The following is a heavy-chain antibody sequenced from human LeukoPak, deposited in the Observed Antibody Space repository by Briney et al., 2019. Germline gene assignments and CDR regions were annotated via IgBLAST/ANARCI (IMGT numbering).Heavy chain of an antibody. CDR3: AKDTTGTTGYASDI. J-gene: IGHJ3*02. D-gene: IGHD1-1*01. V-gene: IGHV3-9*03. CDR1: GFTFDDYA. Sequence: PGRSLRLSCAASGFTFDDYAMHWVRQAPGKGLEWVSGISWNSGSIGYADSVKGRFTISRDNAKNSLYLQMNSLRAEDMALYYCAKDTTGTTGYASDIWGQGTMVTVSS. CDR2: ISWNSGSI.